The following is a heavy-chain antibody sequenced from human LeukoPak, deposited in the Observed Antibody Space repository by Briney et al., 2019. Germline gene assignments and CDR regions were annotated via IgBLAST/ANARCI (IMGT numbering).Heavy chain of an antibody. V-gene: IGHV4-39*01. Sequence: SETLSLTCTVSGGSISSSSYYWGWIRQPPGKGLEWIGSIYYSGSTYYNPSLKSRVTISVDTSKNQFSLKLSSVTAADTAVYYCARQHWFGELGAPSEFDYWGQGTLVTVSS. J-gene: IGHJ4*02. CDR3: ARQHWFGELGAPSEFDY. CDR2: IYYSGST. CDR1: GGSISSSSYY. D-gene: IGHD3-10*01.